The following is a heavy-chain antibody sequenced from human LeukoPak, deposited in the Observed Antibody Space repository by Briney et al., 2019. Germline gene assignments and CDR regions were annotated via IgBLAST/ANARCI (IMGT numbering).Heavy chain of an antibody. CDR2: INHSGST. V-gene: IGHV4-34*01. D-gene: IGHD1-26*01. Sequence: TSETLSLTCAVYGGSFSGYYWSWIRQPPGKGLEWIGEINHSGSTNYNPSLKSRVTISVDTSKNQFSLKLSSVTAADTAVYYCARGSGYTGSATGYYYYMDVWGKGTTVTVSS. CDR3: ARGSGYTGSATGYYYYMDV. CDR1: GGSFSGYY. J-gene: IGHJ6*03.